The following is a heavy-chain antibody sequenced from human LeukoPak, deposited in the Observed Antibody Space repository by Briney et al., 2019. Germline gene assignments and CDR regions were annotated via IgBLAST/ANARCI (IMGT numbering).Heavy chain of an antibody. CDR3: ASIGYGSSPYYYYYYGMDV. D-gene: IGHD6-13*01. CDR1: GGSISSYC. Sequence: TSETLSLTCTVSGGSISSYCWSWIRQPPGKGLEWIGYIYYSGSTNYNPSLKSRVTISVDTSKNQFSLKLSSVTAADTAVYYCASIGYGSSPYYYYYYGMDVWGQGTTVTVSS. J-gene: IGHJ6*02. CDR2: IYYSGST. V-gene: IGHV4-59*01.